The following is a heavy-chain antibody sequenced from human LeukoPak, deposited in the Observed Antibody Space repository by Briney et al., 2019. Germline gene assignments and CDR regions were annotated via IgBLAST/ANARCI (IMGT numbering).Heavy chain of an antibody. CDR2: INPNSGGS. CDR1: GYTFTGYY. D-gene: IGHD2-2*01. V-gene: IGHV1-2*02. CDR3: ARIPSSTIDY. Sequence: GASVKVSCKASGYTFTGYYMHWVRRAPGQGLEWMGWINPNSGGSNYAQKFQGRVTMTRDTSISTAYMELSRLRSDDTAVYYCARIPSSTIDYWGQGTLVTVSS. J-gene: IGHJ4*02.